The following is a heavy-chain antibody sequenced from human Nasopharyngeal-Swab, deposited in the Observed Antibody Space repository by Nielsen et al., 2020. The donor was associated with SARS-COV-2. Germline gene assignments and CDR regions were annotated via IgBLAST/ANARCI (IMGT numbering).Heavy chain of an antibody. D-gene: IGHD2-2*01. CDR3: ARPQYQLLNYYYYVMDV. Sequence: ASVKVSCKASGYTFTCYYMHWVRQAHGQGLEWMGWINPNSGGTNYEQKFQGRVTMTRDTSINTAYMALSRLRSDDTAVYYCARPQYQLLNYYYYVMDVWGQGTTVTVSS. CDR1: GYTFTCYY. V-gene: IGHV1-2*02. J-gene: IGHJ6*02. CDR2: INPNSGGT.